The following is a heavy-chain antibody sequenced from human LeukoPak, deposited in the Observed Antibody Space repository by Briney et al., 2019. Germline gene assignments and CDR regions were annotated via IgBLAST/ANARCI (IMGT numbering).Heavy chain of an antibody. Sequence: SETLSLTCAVYGGSFSGYYWSWIRQPPGKGLEWIGEINHSGSTNYNPSLKSRVTISVDTSKNQFSLKLSSVTAADTAVYYCARAGPAARPLYYYYMDVWGKGTTVTVSS. CDR3: ARAGPAARPLYYYYMDV. CDR1: GGSFSGYY. V-gene: IGHV4-34*01. J-gene: IGHJ6*03. D-gene: IGHD6-6*01. CDR2: INHSGST.